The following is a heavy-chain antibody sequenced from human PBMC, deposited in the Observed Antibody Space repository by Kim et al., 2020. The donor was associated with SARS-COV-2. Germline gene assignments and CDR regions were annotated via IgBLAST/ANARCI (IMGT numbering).Heavy chain of an antibody. V-gene: IGHV3-43*01. CDR3: AKEIDSGSYDAFDI. D-gene: IGHD1-26*01. J-gene: IGHJ3*02. Sequence: ADSVKGRFTISRDNSKNSLYLQMNSLRTEDTALYYCAKEIDSGSYDAFDIWGQGTMVTVSS.